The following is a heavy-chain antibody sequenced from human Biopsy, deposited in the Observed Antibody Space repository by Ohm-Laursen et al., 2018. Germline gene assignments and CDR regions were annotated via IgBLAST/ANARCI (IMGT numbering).Heavy chain of an antibody. CDR1: GYSFTSYY. V-gene: IGHV1-46*01. CDR3: ARNTGWYGDLYYFDY. D-gene: IGHD6-19*01. CDR2: INPSGSTT. J-gene: IGHJ4*02. Sequence: ASVKVSCKVSGYSFTSYYMHWVRQAPGQGLEWMGMINPSGSTTSYPQIFQGRVTMTRDTSKSTVYMELSSLRSADTTVYFCARNTGWYGDLYYFDYWGQGTLVTVSS.